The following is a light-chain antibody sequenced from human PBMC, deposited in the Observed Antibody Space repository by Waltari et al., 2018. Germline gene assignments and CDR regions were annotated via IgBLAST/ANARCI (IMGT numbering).Light chain of an antibody. CDR2: GAS. Sequence: DIQMAQSPSSVSASVGDTVTITCRASEGLRTWLAWYQQKPGKAPKLLIYGASILQSGFPARFSGSGSGTDFTLPISNLQADDFASYYCQQAHTFPFTFGPGPKVYL. V-gene: IGKV1-12*01. CDR1: EGLRTW. CDR3: QQAHTFPFT. J-gene: IGKJ3*01.